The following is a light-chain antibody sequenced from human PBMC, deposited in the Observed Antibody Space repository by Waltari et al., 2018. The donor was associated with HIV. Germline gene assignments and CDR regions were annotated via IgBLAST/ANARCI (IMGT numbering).Light chain of an antibody. Sequence: DIVLTQTPLSSPVTLGQPASISCRSSQSLVHVDGNTYLTWLHQRPGQAPRILSYKSSYRFAGVPDRISGRGAGTDFTLKINRLEAEDGGVYYCMQVSHFPYTFGQGTKLEIK. V-gene: IGKV2-24*01. CDR3: MQVSHFPYT. CDR1: QSLVHVDGNTY. CDR2: KSS. J-gene: IGKJ2*01.